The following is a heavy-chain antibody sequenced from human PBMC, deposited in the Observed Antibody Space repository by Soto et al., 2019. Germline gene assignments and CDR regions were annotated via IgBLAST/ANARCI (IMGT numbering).Heavy chain of an antibody. CDR1: GYTFTSYD. V-gene: IGHV1-8*01. D-gene: IGHD3-10*01. J-gene: IGHJ6*03. CDR2: MNPNGGST. Sequence: ASVKVSCKASGYTFTSYDINWVRQATGQGLEWMGRMNPNGGSTSYAQKFQGRVTMTRDTSMSTVYMELSSLRSEDTAVYYCAGPASGYYYGSGSYRPYYMDVWGKGTTVTVSS. CDR3: AGPASGYYYGSGSYRPYYMDV.